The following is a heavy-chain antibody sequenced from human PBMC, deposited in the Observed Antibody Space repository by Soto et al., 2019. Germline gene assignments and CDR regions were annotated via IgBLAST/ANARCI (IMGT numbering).Heavy chain of an antibody. J-gene: IGHJ4*02. CDR1: GGSISSGGYS. CDR3: ARVTPIAAAGSRTFDY. D-gene: IGHD6-13*01. Sequence: QLQLQETGSGLVKPSQTLSLTCAVSGGSISSGGYSWSWIRQPPGKGLEWIVYIYHSGSTYYNPSLQSRVTISVDRSKNQFSLKLSSVTAADTAVYYCARVTPIAAAGSRTFDYWGQGTLVTVSS. CDR2: IYHSGST. V-gene: IGHV4-30-2*01.